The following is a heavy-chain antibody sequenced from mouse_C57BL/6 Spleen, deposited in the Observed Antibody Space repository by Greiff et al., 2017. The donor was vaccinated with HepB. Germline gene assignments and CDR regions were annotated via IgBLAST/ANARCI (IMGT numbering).Heavy chain of an antibody. J-gene: IGHJ4*01. CDR1: GFNIKDYY. V-gene: IGHV14-1*01. Sequence: EVQLQQSGAELVRPGASVKLSCTASGFNIKDYYMHWVKQRPEQGLEWIGRIDPEDGDIEYAPKFQGKATMTADTSSNTAYLQHSRLTSADTAVYYCTFLRGDAMDYWGQGTSVTVSS. CDR3: TFLRGDAMDY. D-gene: IGHD6-1*01. CDR2: IDPEDGDI.